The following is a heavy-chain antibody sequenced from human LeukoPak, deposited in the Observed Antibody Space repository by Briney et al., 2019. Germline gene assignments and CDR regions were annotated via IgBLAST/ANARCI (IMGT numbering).Heavy chain of an antibody. V-gene: IGHV4-59*13. Sequence: SETLSLTCTVSGGSISGYYWGWIRQPPGHELEYIGFIFYSGTTNYNPSLKSRVTISVDTSKNQFSLKLSSVTAADTAVYYCARDSSGYYQVFDYWGQGTLVTVSS. CDR1: GGSISGYY. CDR2: IFYSGTT. D-gene: IGHD3-22*01. J-gene: IGHJ4*02. CDR3: ARDSSGYYQVFDY.